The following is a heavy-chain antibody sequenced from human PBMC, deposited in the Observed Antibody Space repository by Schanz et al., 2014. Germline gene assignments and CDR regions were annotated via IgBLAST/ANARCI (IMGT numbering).Heavy chain of an antibody. CDR1: GFTFSDYA. CDR3: AKDPSHGDYDYYFDY. V-gene: IGHV3-23*04. CDR2: ISGSGGST. Sequence: EVQLVESGGGLVQPGRSLRLSCTASGFTFSDYAMSWFRQAPGKGLEWVSAISGSGGSTYYADSVKGRFTISRDNSKNTLYLQMNSLRAEDTAVYYCAKDPSHGDYDYYFDYWGQGTQVTVSS. D-gene: IGHD3-22*01. J-gene: IGHJ4*02.